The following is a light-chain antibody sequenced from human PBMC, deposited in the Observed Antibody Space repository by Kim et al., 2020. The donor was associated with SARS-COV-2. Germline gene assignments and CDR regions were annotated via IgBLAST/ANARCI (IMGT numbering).Light chain of an antibody. CDR3: MQGIHWPRT. J-gene: IGKJ1*01. Sequence: DVMMTQSPLSLPVTLGQPASISCRSSQSLVHSDGNTYLNWYQQRPGQSPRRLIYKVSNRDSGVPDRFSGSGSDTDFTLKISRVEADDVGVYYCMQGIHWPRTFGQGTKVDIK. CDR2: KVS. V-gene: IGKV2-30*02. CDR1: QSLVHSDGNTY.